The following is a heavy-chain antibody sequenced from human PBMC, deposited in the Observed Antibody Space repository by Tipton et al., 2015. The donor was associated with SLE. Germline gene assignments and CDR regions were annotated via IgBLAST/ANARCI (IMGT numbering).Heavy chain of an antibody. Sequence: TLSLTCTVSGGSISSSYYWGWIRQSPGKGLEWIGSISYTGSTYYNPSLKSRVAISVDTSKNQFSLKLRSVTAADTAVYYCASGAYGSDNPYLGGWFDPWGQGTPVTVSS. CDR1: GGSISSSYY. CDR3: ASGAYGSDNPYLGGWFDP. CDR2: ISYTGST. J-gene: IGHJ5*02. V-gene: IGHV4-39*01. D-gene: IGHD3-10*01.